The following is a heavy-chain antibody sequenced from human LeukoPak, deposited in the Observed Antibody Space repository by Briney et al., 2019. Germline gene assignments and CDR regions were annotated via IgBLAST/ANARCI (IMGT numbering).Heavy chain of an antibody. CDR2: IIPIFGTA. D-gene: IGHD1-1*01. CDR1: GGTLSSYA. CDR3: ARASRISYLFNDVGLDP. Sequence: GASVKVSCKASGGTLSSYAISWVRQAPGQGLEWMGGIIPIFGTANYAQKFQGRVTITADKSTSTAYMELSSLRSEDMAVYYCARASRISYLFNDVGLDPWGQGTLVTVSS. J-gene: IGHJ5*02. V-gene: IGHV1-69*06.